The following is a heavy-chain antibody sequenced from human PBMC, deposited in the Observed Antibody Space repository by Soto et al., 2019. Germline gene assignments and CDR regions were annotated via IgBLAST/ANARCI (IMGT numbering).Heavy chain of an antibody. CDR1: GLPFSNAG. Sequence: PGGSLRLSCAASGLPFSNAGISWVRQAPGKGLEWVGRIKSKTDGGTTDYAAPVKGRVTISRDDSKNTLYLQMNRLKTEDTAVYYCTTDIHSYDSSGYLYDWGEGTLVTV. CDR2: IKSKTDGGTT. CDR3: TTDIHSYDSSGYLYD. D-gene: IGHD3-22*01. V-gene: IGHV3-15*01. J-gene: IGHJ4*02.